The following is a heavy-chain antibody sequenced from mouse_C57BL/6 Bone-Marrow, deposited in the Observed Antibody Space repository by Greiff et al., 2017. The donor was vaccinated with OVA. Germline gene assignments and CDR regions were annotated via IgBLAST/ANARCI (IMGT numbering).Heavy chain of an antibody. CDR3: ARSQLGFFDY. V-gene: IGHV1-64*01. CDR2: IHPNSGST. D-gene: IGHD4-1*02. Sequence: QVQLQQSGAELVKPGASVKLSCKASGYTFTSYWMHWVKQRPGQGLEWIGMIHPNSGSTNYNEKFKSKATLTVDKSSSTAYMQLSSLTSEDSAVYYCARSQLGFFDYWGQGTTLTVSS. CDR1: GYTFTSYW. J-gene: IGHJ2*01.